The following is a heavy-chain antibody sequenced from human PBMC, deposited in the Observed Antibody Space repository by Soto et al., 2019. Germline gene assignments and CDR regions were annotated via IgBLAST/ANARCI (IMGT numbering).Heavy chain of an antibody. CDR3: ARDSGNDQYYGMDV. CDR1: GFTFNSYW. CDR2: IKEDGSEK. V-gene: IGHV3-7*03. D-gene: IGHD5-12*01. Sequence: GSLLLSCSASGFTFNSYWMTWVRQAPGKGLEWMASIKEDGSEKNYVDSVKGRFTISRDNAKNSVYLQMNSLRAEDTAVYYCARDSGNDQYYGMDVWGQGTKVTVYS. J-gene: IGHJ6*02.